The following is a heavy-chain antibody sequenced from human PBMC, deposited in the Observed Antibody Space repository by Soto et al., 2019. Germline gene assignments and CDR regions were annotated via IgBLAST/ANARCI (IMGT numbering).Heavy chain of an antibody. V-gene: IGHV5-51*01. J-gene: IGHJ3*02. CDR2: IYPGYSDT. Sequence: GESLKISCKGSGYSFTSYWIVWVRQMPGKGLEWMGIIYPGYSDTRYIPSFQGQVTISADKSISTAHLQWSSLKASDTAMYYCERGTLMVRGVIIHPKNAFDIWGQGTMVTVS. CDR3: ERGTLMVRGVIIHPKNAFDI. CDR1: GYSFTSYW. D-gene: IGHD3-10*01.